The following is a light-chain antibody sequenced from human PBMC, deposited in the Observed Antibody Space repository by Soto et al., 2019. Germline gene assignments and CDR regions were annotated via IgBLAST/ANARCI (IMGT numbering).Light chain of an antibody. Sequence: EIVMTQSPATLSVSPGERATLSCRASQSVSSNLAWYQQKPGQAPSLLIYGASTRATGIPARFSGGGSGTDFTLTISSLQSEDFAVYYCQQYNNWPRTFGQGTKVDIK. CDR1: QSVSSN. CDR3: QQYNNWPRT. CDR2: GAS. J-gene: IGKJ1*01. V-gene: IGKV3-15*01.